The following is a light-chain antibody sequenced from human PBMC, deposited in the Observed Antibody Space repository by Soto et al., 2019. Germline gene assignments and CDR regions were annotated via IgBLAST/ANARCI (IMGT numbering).Light chain of an antibody. V-gene: IGKV3-20*01. CDR3: QQYGSF. CDR2: GAS. J-gene: IGKJ5*01. CDR1: QSVSNNY. Sequence: EIVLTQSPGTLSLSPGERATLSCRASQSVSNNYLAWYQQKPGQAPRLLIYGASSRATGIPDRFSGSGSGTDFTLTISRLEPEDFAVYYCQQYGSFFGQGTRLEIK.